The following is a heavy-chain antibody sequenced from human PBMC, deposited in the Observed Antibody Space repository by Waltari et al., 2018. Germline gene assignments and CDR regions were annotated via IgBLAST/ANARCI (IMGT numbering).Heavy chain of an antibody. Sequence: QVQLQESGPGLVKPSETLSLTCAVSGYSISSGYYWGWIRQPPGKGLEWIGSIYHSGSTYYNPSLKSRVTISVDTSKNQFSLKLSSVTAADTAVYYCARDSGLLWFRESDVFDYWGQGTLFTVSS. CDR1: GYSISSGYY. CDR3: ARDSGLLWFRESDVFDY. V-gene: IGHV4-38-2*02. CDR2: IYHSGST. D-gene: IGHD3-10*01. J-gene: IGHJ4*02.